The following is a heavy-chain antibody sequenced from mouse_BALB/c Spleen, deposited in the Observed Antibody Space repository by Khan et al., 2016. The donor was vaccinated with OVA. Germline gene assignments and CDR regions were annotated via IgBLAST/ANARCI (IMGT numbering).Heavy chain of an antibody. V-gene: IGHV1S137*01. CDR2: ISIYYDNT. J-gene: IGHJ2*01. CDR3: AREEQWLRRGGGNSDY. Sequence: VQLQESGPELVRPGASVKISCKGSGYTFTDYAMHWVKQSHAKSLEWIGVISIYYDNTNYNQKFKGKATLTVDKSSSTAYMELARLTSEDSAIYYCAREEQWLRRGGGNSDYWGQGTTLTVSS. D-gene: IGHD2-2*01. CDR1: GYTFTDYA.